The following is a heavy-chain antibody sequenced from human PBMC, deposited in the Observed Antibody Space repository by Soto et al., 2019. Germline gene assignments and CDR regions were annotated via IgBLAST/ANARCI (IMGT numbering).Heavy chain of an antibody. CDR2: IIPIIGTR. CDR3: ARELGSGYDPGDY. D-gene: IGHD5-12*01. Sequence: QVQLVQSGAEVKKPGSSVKVSCKASGGTFSIYAVSWVRQAPGQGLEWMGGIIPIIGTRNYAQRFQGRITITGDESTSTAYMELSSLKSEDTAVYYWARELGSGYDPGDYWGQGTLVTVSS. CDR1: GGTFSIYA. J-gene: IGHJ4*02. V-gene: IGHV1-69*12.